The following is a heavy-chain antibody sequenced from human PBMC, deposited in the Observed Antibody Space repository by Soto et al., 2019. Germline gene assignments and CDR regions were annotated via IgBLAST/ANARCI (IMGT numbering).Heavy chain of an antibody. CDR2: IYYSGST. CDR1: GGSISSYY. J-gene: IGHJ6*03. CDR3: GRHATFFDGPADYYYYYYMDV. V-gene: IGHV4-59*08. Sequence: SATLSLSCTVSGGSISSYYWSCIRQPPGKGLEWIGYIYYSGSTNYNPSLKSRVTISVDTSKNQFSLKLSSVTAADTAVYYCGRHATFFDGPADYYYYYYMDVWGKGTTVTVSS. D-gene: IGHD3-3*01.